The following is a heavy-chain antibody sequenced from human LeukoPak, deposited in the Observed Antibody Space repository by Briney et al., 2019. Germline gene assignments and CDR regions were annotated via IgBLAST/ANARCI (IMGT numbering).Heavy chain of an antibody. CDR1: GFTFSDYG. J-gene: IGHJ3*02. Sequence: GGSLRLSCTGSGFTFSDYGMHWVRQAPGKGLEWVAVIWYDGNKKYYADSVKGRFTISRDNSKNTQYLQMNSLRAEDTAVYYCAKGAHIYGDYGAVDIWGQGTMVTISS. CDR2: IWYDGNKK. CDR3: AKGAHIYGDYGAVDI. V-gene: IGHV3-33*06. D-gene: IGHD4-17*01.